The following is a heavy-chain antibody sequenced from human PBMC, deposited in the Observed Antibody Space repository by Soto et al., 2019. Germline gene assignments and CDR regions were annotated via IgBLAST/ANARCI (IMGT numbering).Heavy chain of an antibody. D-gene: IGHD1-26*01. CDR1: GYTFTSYG. V-gene: IGHV1-18*01. J-gene: IGHJ4*02. CDR3: ARVLIVGATPPYYFDY. Sequence: QVQLVQSGAEVKKPGASVKVSCKASGYTFTSYGISWVRQAPGQGLEWIGWISAYNGNTNYAQKLQGRVTMTTDTYTSTADMELRSLRSADTAVYYCARVLIVGATPPYYFDYWGQGTLVTVSS. CDR2: ISAYNGNT.